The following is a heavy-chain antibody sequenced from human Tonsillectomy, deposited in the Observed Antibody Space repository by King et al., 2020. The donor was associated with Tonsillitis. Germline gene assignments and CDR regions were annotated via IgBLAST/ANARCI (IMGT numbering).Heavy chain of an antibody. CDR3: AKVKFYGDYFSAFDI. CDR1: GINFNDYA. D-gene: IGHD4-17*01. J-gene: IGHJ3*02. Sequence: VQLVESGGGLVQPGRSLRLSCAASGINFNDYAMHWVRQAPGKGLEWVSGIRWNSVTIDYADSVKCRFTISRDNAKNSLYLQMNSLRPEDTALYYCAKVKFYGDYFSAFDIWGPGTMVTVSS. V-gene: IGHV3-9*01. CDR2: IRWNSVTI.